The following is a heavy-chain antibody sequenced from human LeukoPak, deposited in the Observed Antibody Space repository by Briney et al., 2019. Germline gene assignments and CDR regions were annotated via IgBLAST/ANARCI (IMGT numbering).Heavy chain of an antibody. CDR2: ISGSGGST. Sequence: PGGSLRLSCAASGFTFSSYGMSWVRQAPGKGLEWVSAISGSGGSTYYADSVKGRFTISRDNSKNTLYLQMNSLRAEDTAVYYCTKDFLGEGIAAADRWFDPWGQGTLVTVSS. V-gene: IGHV3-23*01. J-gene: IGHJ5*02. D-gene: IGHD6-13*01. CDR1: GFTFSSYG. CDR3: TKDFLGEGIAAADRWFDP.